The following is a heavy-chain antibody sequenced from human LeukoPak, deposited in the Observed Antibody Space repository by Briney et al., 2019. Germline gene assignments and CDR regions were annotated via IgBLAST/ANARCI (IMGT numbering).Heavy chain of an antibody. CDR3: ARATSWSYYYMDV. CDR1: GGPISTYY. J-gene: IGHJ6*03. V-gene: IGHV4-59*01. CDR2: IYYGGST. Sequence: SETLSLTCTVSGGPISTYYWSWIRQSPGKELEWIGYIYYGGSTSYNPSLQSRVAISVDTSKNQFSLKLSSVTAADTAVYYRARATSWSYYYMDVWAKGTTVTLSS.